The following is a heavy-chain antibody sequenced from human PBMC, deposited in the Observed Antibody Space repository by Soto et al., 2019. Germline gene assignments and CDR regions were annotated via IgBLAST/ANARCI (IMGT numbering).Heavy chain of an antibody. V-gene: IGHV3-72*01. CDR3: AALITGSAGPDC. CDR1: GFTFSDYY. D-gene: IGHD1-20*01. J-gene: IGHJ4*02. CDR2: TRNKANSYST. Sequence: PGGSLRLSCAVSGFTFSDYYMDWVRQAPGKGLEWVGRTRNKANSYSTDYAASVKGRFTISRDDSKNSLYLQMNSLKSEDTAVYYCAALITGSAGPDCWGQGTLVTVSS.